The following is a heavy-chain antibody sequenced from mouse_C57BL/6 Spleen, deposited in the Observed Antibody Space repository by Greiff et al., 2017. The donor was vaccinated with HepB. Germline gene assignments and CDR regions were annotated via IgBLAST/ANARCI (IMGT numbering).Heavy chain of an antibody. CDR3: ARPIYYYGSSPYYAMDY. CDR2: IWWDDDK. J-gene: IGHJ4*01. V-gene: IGHV8-8*01. Sequence: QVTLKECGPGILQPSQTLSLTCSFSGFSLSTFGMGVGWIRQPSGKGLEWLAHIWWDDDKYYNPALKSRLTISKDTSKNQVFLKIANVDTADTATYYCARPIYYYGSSPYYAMDYWGQGTSVTVSS. D-gene: IGHD1-1*01. CDR1: GFSLSTFGMG.